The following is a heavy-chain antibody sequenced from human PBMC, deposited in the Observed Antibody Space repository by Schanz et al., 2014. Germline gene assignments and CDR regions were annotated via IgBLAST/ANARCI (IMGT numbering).Heavy chain of an antibody. D-gene: IGHD6-13*01. Sequence: EVQLLESGGGLVQPGGSLRLSCASSGFSFTTYAMSWVRQAPGKGLEWVSSFNDGGVNKYYADSVKDRFTISSDNSKSTLYLQMSSLRAEDTAVYYCAKSQGSSFDSWGQGTLVTVSS. CDR2: FNDGGVNK. CDR1: GFSFTTYA. V-gene: IGHV3-23*01. J-gene: IGHJ4*02. CDR3: AKSQGSSFDS.